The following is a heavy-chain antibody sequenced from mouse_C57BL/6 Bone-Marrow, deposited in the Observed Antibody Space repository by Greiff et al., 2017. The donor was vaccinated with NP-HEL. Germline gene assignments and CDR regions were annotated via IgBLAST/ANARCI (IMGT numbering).Heavy chain of an antibody. CDR3: ARENYGSSYSAWFAY. V-gene: IGHV1-18*01. D-gene: IGHD1-1*01. CDR2: INPNNGGT. J-gene: IGHJ3*01. Sequence: EVQLVESGPELVKPGASVKIPCKASGYTFTDYNMDWVKQSHGKSLEWIGDINPNNGGTIYNQKFKGKATLTVDKSSSTAYMELRSLTSEDTAVYYCARENYGSSYSAWFAYWGQGTLVTVSA. CDR1: GYTFTDYN.